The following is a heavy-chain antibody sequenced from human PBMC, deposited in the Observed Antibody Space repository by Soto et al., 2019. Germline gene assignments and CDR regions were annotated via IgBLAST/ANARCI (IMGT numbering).Heavy chain of an antibody. J-gene: IGHJ6*03. Sequence: HVQLVESGGGVVQPGRSLRLSCAASEFTFSRHGMHWVRQAPGKGLQWVGVIWFDGSNEVYADSVKGRFIISRDNSKNILYLQMNSLRAEDTAVYYCARERTFGDNKHNYMDVWVTGITVTVSS. V-gene: IGHV3-33*01. D-gene: IGHD3-10*01. CDR3: ARERTFGDNKHNYMDV. CDR1: EFTFSRHG. CDR2: IWFDGSNE.